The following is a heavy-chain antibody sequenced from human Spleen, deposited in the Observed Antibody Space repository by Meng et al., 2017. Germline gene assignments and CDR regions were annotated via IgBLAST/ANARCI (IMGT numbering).Heavy chain of an antibody. CDR2: ISSNGGST. J-gene: IGHJ4*02. Sequence: GGSLRLSCAAPGFTFSSYAMHWVRQAPGKGLEYVSAISSNGGSTYYANSVKGRFTISRDNSKNTLYLQMGSLRAEDMAVYYCARDLGASSGWYSLTDYWGQGTLVTVSS. D-gene: IGHD6-19*01. V-gene: IGHV3-64*01. CDR3: ARDLGASSGWYSLTDY. CDR1: GFTFSSYA.